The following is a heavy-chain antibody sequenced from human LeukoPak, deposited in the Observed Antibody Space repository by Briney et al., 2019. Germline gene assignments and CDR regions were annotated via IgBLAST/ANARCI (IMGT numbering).Heavy chain of an antibody. D-gene: IGHD5-18*01. J-gene: IGHJ4*02. V-gene: IGHV3-30*03. CDR3: TRDRGNTALVSIVDY. CDR1: GFTFSSYG. Sequence: PGGSLRLSCAASGFTFSSYGMHWVRLAPGKGLEWVAVISYDGSNKYYADSVKGRFTISRDNSKNTLSLQMNSLRAEDTALYYCTRDRGNTALVSIVDYWGQGTLVTVSS. CDR2: ISYDGSNK.